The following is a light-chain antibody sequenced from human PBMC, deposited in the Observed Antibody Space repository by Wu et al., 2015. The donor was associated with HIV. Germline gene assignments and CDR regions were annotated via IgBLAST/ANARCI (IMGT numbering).Light chain of an antibody. CDR3: QQYGRSPYT. CDR1: ERITSNY. CDR2: GAS. V-gene: IGKV3-20*01. Sequence: EILLTQSPDTLSLSPGARATLSCRATERITSNYLAWYQQKPGQAPRLLIYGASSRATGIPDRFSGSGSGTDFTLTISRLEPEDFAVYYCQQYGRSPYTFGQGTRLEV. J-gene: IGKJ2*01.